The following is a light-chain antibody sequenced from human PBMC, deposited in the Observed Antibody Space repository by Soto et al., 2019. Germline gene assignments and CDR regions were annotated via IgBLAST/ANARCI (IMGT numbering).Light chain of an antibody. V-gene: IGKV1-5*01. CDR2: QAS. CDR1: QSISRW. CDR3: QQYNNWPPIT. J-gene: IGKJ5*01. Sequence: DIQMTQSPPTLSAFVGDRVTITSRASQSISRWLAWFQQKPGKAPKLLIYQASTRATGIPARFSGSGSGTEFTLTISSLQSEDFAVYYCQQYNNWPPITFGQGTRLEIK.